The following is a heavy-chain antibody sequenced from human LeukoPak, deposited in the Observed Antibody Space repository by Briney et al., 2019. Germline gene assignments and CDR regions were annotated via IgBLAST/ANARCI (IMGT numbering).Heavy chain of an antibody. J-gene: IGHJ4*02. D-gene: IGHD4-17*01. V-gene: IGHV4-59*01. CDR1: GGSISSYY. CDR3: ARGKEVPGFKGYCDLDY. CDR2: IYYSGST. Sequence: SETLSLTCTVSGGSISSYYWSWIRQPPGKGLEWIGYIYYSGSTNYNPSLKSRVTISVDTSKNQFSLKLSSVTAADTAVYYCARGKEVPGFKGYCDLDYWGQGTVVTVSS.